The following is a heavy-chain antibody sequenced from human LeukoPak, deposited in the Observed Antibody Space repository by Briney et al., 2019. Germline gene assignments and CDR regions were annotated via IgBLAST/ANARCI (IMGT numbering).Heavy chain of an antibody. CDR1: GFTFSTYW. CDR3: ARESGRFRFDS. J-gene: IGHJ5*01. Sequence: GGSLRLSCAASGFTFSTYWMHWVRQAPGKGLVWVSRIKSDGSTNYADSVKGRFTISRDNAKNSLYLQMNSLRVEDTAVYYCARESGRFRFDSWGQGALVTVSS. V-gene: IGHV3-74*01. CDR2: IKSDGST. D-gene: IGHD3-3*01.